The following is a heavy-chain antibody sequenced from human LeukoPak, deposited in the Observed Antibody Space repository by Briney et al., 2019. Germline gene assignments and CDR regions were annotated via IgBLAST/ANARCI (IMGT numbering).Heavy chain of an antibody. V-gene: IGHV4-39*07. CDR2: IYHSGST. J-gene: IGHJ6*02. D-gene: IGHD3-9*01. CDR1: GGSFSSSTYY. CDR3: ARDNRYFDPGVYYYNGMDV. Sequence: SETLSLTCTVSGGSFSSSTYYWGWIRQPPGKGLEWIGNIYHSGSTYYNPSLKSRHTISLDTSKNQFSLELSSVTAADTAVYYCARDNRYFDPGVYYYNGMDVWGQGTTVTVSS.